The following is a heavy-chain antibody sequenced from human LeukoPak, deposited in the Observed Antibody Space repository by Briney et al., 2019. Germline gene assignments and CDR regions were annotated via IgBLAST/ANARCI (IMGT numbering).Heavy chain of an antibody. J-gene: IGHJ3*02. CDR3: ASLSLDNLHAFDI. Sequence: PGGSLRLSCAASGFTFSSYEMNWVRQAPGKGLEWLSYISSSGSTIFYADSVKGRFTISRDNAKNSLYLQMNSLRTEDTAVYYCASLSLDNLHAFDIWGQGTMVTVSS. D-gene: IGHD1-14*01. V-gene: IGHV3-48*03. CDR1: GFTFSSYE. CDR2: ISSSGSTI.